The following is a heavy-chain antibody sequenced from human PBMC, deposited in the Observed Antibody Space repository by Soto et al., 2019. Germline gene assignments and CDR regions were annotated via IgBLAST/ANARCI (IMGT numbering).Heavy chain of an antibody. CDR3: TRDTSGYHPTY. J-gene: IGHJ4*02. CDR1: GASVNSANYY. D-gene: IGHD3-22*01. Sequence: PSETLSLTCTLSGASVNSANYYWSWIRQPPGKGLEWIGFIYYSGGTKYNPSLKSRVTISLDTSKNQISLNLTSVTAADTAVYYCTRDTSGYHPTYWGQGTLVTVSS. V-gene: IGHV4-61*01. CDR2: IYYSGGT.